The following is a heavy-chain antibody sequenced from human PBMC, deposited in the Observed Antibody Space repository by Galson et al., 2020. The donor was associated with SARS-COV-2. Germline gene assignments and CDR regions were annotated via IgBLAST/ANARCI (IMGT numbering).Heavy chain of an antibody. CDR2: IYSGGST. V-gene: IGHV3-23*03. CDR3: AACIVAPGTGDY. CDR1: GFTFSYHA. J-gene: IGHJ4*02. D-gene: IGHD6-13*01. Sequence: GGSLRLSCAASGFTFSYHAMSWVRQAPGKGLEWVSVIYSGGSTYYAGSVKGRFTISRDNSKNMLYLQMNSLRAEDTAVYYCAACIVAPGTGDYWGQGTLVTVSP.